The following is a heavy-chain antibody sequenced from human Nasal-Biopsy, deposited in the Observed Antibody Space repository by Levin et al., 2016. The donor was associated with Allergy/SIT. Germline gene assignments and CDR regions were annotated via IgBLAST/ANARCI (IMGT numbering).Heavy chain of an antibody. J-gene: IGHJ4*02. CDR3: ARSYGGYYFDN. CDR1: GYTYNSYW. CDR2: IYPRDSDT. Sequence: ESLKISCKASGYTYNSYWIAWVRQMPGRGLEWMGIIYPRDSDTKYSPSFQGQVTISVDTSINAAYLQWSSLKASDSAMYYCARSYGGYYFDNWGQGTLLSVSS. D-gene: IGHD4-23*01. V-gene: IGHV5-51*01.